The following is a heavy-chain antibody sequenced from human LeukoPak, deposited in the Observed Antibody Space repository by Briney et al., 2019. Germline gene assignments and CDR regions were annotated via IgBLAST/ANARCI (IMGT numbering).Heavy chain of an antibody. V-gene: IGHV3-66*01. Sequence: GGSLRLSCTASGLTVSSNHMSWVRQAPGKGLEWVSVIYSGGITYYADSVKGSFTISRDNSKNTLYLQMNSLRAEDTAVYYCARETAANQGFDPWGQGTLVNVSS. CDR3: ARETAANQGFDP. CDR1: GLTVSSNH. CDR2: IYSGGIT. D-gene: IGHD5-18*01. J-gene: IGHJ5*02.